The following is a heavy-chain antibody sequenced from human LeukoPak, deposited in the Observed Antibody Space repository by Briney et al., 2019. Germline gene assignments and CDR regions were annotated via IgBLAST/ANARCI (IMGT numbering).Heavy chain of an antibody. J-gene: IGHJ4*02. CDR1: GHTFTSYD. CDR2: MNPNSGNT. D-gene: IGHD3-16*02. Sequence: ASVKVSCKASGHTFTSYDINWVRQATGQGLEWMGWMNPNSGNTGYAQKFQGRVTMTRSTSISTAYMELSSLRSEDTAVYYCARLGYYDYIWGSYRYTELDYWGQGTLVTVSS. V-gene: IGHV1-8*01. CDR3: ARLGYYDYIWGSYRYTELDY.